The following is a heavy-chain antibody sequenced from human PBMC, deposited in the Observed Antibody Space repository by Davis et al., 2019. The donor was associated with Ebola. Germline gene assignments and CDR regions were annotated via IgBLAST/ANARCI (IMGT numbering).Heavy chain of an antibody. CDR1: GVSITSYY. Sequence: MPSETLSLTCSVSGVSITSYYWSWIRQPPGKGLEYIGYRHYTGSTNYNPSLKSRVTISTDASNKQFSLRLRSVTAADTAVYYCARLSQLAAAGSGFDYWGQGTLVTVSS. CDR3: ARLSQLAAAGSGFDY. CDR2: RHYTGST. J-gene: IGHJ4*02. D-gene: IGHD6-13*01. V-gene: IGHV4-59*08.